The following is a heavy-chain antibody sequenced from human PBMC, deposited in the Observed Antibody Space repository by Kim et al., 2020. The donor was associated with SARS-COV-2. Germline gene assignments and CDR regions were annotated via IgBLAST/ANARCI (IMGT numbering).Heavy chain of an antibody. CDR1: GGSISSYY. D-gene: IGHD2-21*02. J-gene: IGHJ6*02. Sequence: SETLSLTCTVSGGSISSYYWSWIRQPPGKGLEWIGYIYYSGSTNYNPSLKSRVTISVDTSKNQFSLKLSSVTAADTAVYYCSSSLAYCGGDCYPAPKDYYGMDVWGQGTTVTVSS. CDR3: SSSLAYCGGDCYPAPKDYYGMDV. V-gene: IGHV4-59*01. CDR2: IYYSGST.